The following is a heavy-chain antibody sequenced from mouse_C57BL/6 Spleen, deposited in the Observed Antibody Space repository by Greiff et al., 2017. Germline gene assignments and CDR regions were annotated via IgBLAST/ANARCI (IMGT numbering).Heavy chain of an antibody. D-gene: IGHD2-12*01. CDR2: IYPSDSET. V-gene: IGHV1-61*01. CDR1: GYTFTSYW. J-gene: IGHJ1*03. CDR3: ARGGYYYSYDNCYFDV. Sequence: QVQLQQPGAELVRPGSSVKLSCKASGYTFTSYWMDWVKQRPGQGLEWIGNIYPSDSETHYNQKFKDKATLTVDKSSSTAYMPLSSLTSADSAVYYCARGGYYYSYDNCYFDVWGTGTTVTVSS.